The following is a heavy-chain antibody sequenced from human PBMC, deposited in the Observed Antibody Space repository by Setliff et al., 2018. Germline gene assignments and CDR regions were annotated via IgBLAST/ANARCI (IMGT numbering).Heavy chain of an antibody. V-gene: IGHV3-15*01. D-gene: IGHD3-22*01. CDR3: STGPRDSRNYLNWIGH. J-gene: IGHJ5*02. Sequence: RLSCAVSGITFQNAWMTWVRQSPGKGLEWVGRIKSKSEGEARDYAAPVKGRFTISRDDSKQIVYLQMNSLKIEDTAVYYCSTGPRDSRNYLNWIGHWGQGALVTVSS. CDR1: GITFQNAW. CDR2: IKSKSEGEAR.